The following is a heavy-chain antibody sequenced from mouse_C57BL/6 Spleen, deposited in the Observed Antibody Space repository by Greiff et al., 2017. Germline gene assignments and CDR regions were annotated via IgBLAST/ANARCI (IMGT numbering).Heavy chain of an antibody. V-gene: IGHV1-78*01. Sequence: QVQLQQSDAELVKPGASVKISCKVSGYTFTDHTIHWMKQRPEQGLEWIGYIYPRDGSTKYNEEFKGKATLTADKSSSTAYMQLNSLTSEDSAVYSCASGSPYYYGSSYWCFDVWGKGTTVTVSS. CDR2: IYPRDGST. D-gene: IGHD1-1*01. J-gene: IGHJ1*03. CDR3: ASGSPYYYGSSYWCFDV. CDR1: GYTFTDHT.